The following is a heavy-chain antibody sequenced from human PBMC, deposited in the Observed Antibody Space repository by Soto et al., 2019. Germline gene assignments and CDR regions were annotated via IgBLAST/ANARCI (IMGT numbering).Heavy chain of an antibody. J-gene: IGHJ4*02. Sequence: GESVKISCKGSGYSFNSYWIGWVRQMPGKGLEWMGIIYPGDSDTRYSPSFQGQVTISVDKSNSTAYLQWSSLKASDTAMYFCARLGHSTGCLEDLQDIDVWGQGTPVTVSS. CDR2: IYPGDSDT. CDR1: GYSFNSYW. V-gene: IGHV5-51*01. CDR3: ARLGHSTGCLEDLQDIDV. D-gene: IGHD2-15*01.